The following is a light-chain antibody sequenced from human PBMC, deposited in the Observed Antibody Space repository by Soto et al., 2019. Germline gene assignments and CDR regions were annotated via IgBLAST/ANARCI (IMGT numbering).Light chain of an antibody. CDR1: QSISTW. V-gene: IGKV1-5*01. Sequence: DIQMTQSPSTLSASVGDRVTITCRASQSISTWLAWYQQKPGKAPKFLIYDASSLESGVPSRFSGSGSGTEFTLTIASLQPDDCATYYCQQYYSYRYTFGQVTKVDIK. CDR2: DAS. J-gene: IGKJ2*01. CDR3: QQYYSYRYT.